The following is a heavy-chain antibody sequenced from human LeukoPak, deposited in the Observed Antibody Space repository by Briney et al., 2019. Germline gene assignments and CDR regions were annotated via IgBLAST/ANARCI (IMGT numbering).Heavy chain of an antibody. CDR1: GFTFSDYW. D-gene: IGHD3-22*01. CDR2: IKEGGSER. CDR3: ARAYYYNDSGHGSFKY. V-gene: IGHV3-7*01. J-gene: IGHJ4*02. Sequence: GGSLRLSCEASGFTFSDYWLTWVRQAPGKGQEWVANIKEGGSERYYVESVKGRFTISRDNAKNSLYLKMDSLRAEATAVYYCARAYYYNDSGHGSFKYWGQGTLVTVSS.